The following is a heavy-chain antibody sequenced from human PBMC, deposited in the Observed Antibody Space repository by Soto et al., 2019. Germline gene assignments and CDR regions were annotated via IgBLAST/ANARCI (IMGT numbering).Heavy chain of an antibody. CDR2: IYTSGST. V-gene: IGHV4-4*07. Sequence: SETLYLTCTVSGGSISSYYWSWIRQPAGKGLEWIGRIYTSGSTNYNPSLKSRVTMSVDTSKNQFSLKLSSVTAADTAVYYCARALKIGVAATRGSKYWFDPWGQGTLVTVSS. CDR1: GGSISSYY. D-gene: IGHD2-15*01. J-gene: IGHJ5*02. CDR3: ARALKIGVAATRGSKYWFDP.